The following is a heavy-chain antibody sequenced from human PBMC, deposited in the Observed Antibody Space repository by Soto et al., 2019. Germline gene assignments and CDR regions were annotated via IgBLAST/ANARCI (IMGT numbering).Heavy chain of an antibody. CDR1: GGSISSGDYY. CDR2: IYYSGST. J-gene: IGHJ6*02. CDR3: ARSRHITHIYYYYGMDV. D-gene: IGHD1-20*01. V-gene: IGHV4-30-4*01. Sequence: PSETLSLTCTVSGGSISSGDYYWSWIRQPPGKGLEWIGYIYYSGSTYYNPSLKSRVTISVDTSKNQFSLKLSSVTAADTAVYYCARSRHITHIYYYYGMDVWGQGTTVTVSS.